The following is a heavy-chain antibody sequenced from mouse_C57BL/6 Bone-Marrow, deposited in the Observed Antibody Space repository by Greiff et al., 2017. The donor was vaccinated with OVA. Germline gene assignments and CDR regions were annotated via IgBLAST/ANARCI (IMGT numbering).Heavy chain of an antibody. Sequence: VQLQQSGAELARPGASVKMSCKASGYTFTSYTMHWVNQRPGQGLEWIGYINPSSGYTKYNQKFKDKATLTADKSSSTAYMQLSSLTSEDSAVYYCARRDQAWFAYWGQGTLVTVSA. CDR3: ARRDQAWFAY. J-gene: IGHJ3*01. CDR1: GYTFTSYT. CDR2: INPSSGYT. V-gene: IGHV1-4*01.